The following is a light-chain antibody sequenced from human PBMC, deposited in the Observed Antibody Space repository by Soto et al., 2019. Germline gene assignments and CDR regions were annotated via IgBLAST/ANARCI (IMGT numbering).Light chain of an antibody. CDR2: DAS. J-gene: IGKJ2*01. CDR1: QSVSSY. V-gene: IGKV3-11*01. Sequence: EIVLTQSPATLSLSPGERATLSCRASQSVSSYLAWYQQKPAQAPRLLIYDASNRATGIPARFSGGGSGTDFTLTISSLEPEDFAVYYCQQRSNWPPMYTFGQGTKLEIK. CDR3: QQRSNWPPMYT.